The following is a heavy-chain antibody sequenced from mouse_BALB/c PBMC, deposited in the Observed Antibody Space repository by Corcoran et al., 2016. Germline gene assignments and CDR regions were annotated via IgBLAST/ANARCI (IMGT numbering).Heavy chain of an antibody. V-gene: IGHV9-3-1*01. J-gene: IGHJ4*01. CDR3: ARGEVPVRAMDY. Sequence: QIKLVQYGPELKKPGETVKISCKDSGYTLTNYGMNWVKQAPGKGLKWMGWINTYTGEPTYADDFKGRFAFSLETSASTAYLQINNLKNEDTATYFCARGEVPVRAMDYWGQGTSVTVSS. CDR1: GYTLTNYG. CDR2: INTYTGEP.